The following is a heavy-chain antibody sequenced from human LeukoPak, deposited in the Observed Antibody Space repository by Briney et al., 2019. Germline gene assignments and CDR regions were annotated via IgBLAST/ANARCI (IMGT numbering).Heavy chain of an antibody. V-gene: IGHV1-2*02. Sequence: GASVKVSCKASGCTFTGYYMHWVRQAPGQGLEWMGWINPNSGGTNYAQKFQGRVTMTRDTSITTAYMELTSLRSDDTAVYYCARDLFYSVSGTYYNVGRVFNYWGQGTLVTVSS. D-gene: IGHD3-10*01. J-gene: IGHJ4*02. CDR2: INPNSGGT. CDR1: GCTFTGYY. CDR3: ARDLFYSVSGTYYNVGRVFNY.